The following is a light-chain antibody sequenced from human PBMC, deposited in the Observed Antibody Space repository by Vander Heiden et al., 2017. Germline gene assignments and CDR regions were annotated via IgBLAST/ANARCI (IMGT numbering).Light chain of an antibody. CDR3: TSYTSSSTLV. CDR1: SSDVGGYNY. Sequence: QSALTQPASVSGSPGQSITISCTGTSSDVGGYNYVSWYQQHPGKAPKPIMYEVSNRPSGVSNRFSGSKSGTKAFPTISGLQAEDDAYEYCTSYTSSSTLVFGTGTKLTVL. CDR2: EVS. V-gene: IGLV2-14*01. J-gene: IGLJ1*01.